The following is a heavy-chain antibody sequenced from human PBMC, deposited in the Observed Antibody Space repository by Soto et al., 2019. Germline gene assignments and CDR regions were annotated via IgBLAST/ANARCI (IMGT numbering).Heavy chain of an antibody. CDR2: IYCSGST. V-gene: IGHV4-61*01. D-gene: IGHD2-2*01. CDR3: AREGVPAAAIPPGWFDP. Sequence: PSETLSLTCTVSGGSVSSGSYYWSWIRQPPGKGLEWIGYIYCSGSTNYNPSLKSRVTISVDTSKNQFSLKLSSVTAADTAVYYCAREGVPAAAIPPGWFDPWGQGTLVTVSS. CDR1: GGSVSSGSYY. J-gene: IGHJ5*02.